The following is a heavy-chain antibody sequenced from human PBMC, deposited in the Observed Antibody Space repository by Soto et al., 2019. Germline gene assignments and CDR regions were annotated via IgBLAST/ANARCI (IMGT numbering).Heavy chain of an antibody. J-gene: IGHJ4*02. D-gene: IGHD3-22*01. Sequence: GASVKVSCKASGGTFSSYAISWVRQAPGQGLEWMGGIIPIFGTANYAQKFQGRVTITADESTSTAYMELSSLRSEDTAVYYCALADTGNYYDSSGYPRDFDYWGQGTLVTVSS. CDR3: ALADTGNYYDSSGYPRDFDY. CDR1: GGTFSSYA. CDR2: IIPIFGTA. V-gene: IGHV1-69*13.